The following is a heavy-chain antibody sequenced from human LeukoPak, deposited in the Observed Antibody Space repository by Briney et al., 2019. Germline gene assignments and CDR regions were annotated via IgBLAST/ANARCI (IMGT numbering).Heavy chain of an antibody. CDR2: IYHSGST. Sequence: PSGTLSLTCAVSGGSISSSNWWSWVRQPPGKGLEWIGEIYHSGSTNYNPSLKSRVTISVDKSKNQFSLKLSSVTAADTAVYYCARDHGVAARPGWFDPWGQGTLVTVSS. CDR3: ARDHGVAARPGWFDP. D-gene: IGHD6-6*01. J-gene: IGHJ5*02. V-gene: IGHV4-4*02. CDR1: GGSISSSNW.